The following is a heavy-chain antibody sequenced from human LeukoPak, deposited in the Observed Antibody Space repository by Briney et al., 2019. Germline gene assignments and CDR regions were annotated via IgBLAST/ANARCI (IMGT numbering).Heavy chain of an antibody. J-gene: IGHJ4*02. CDR3: AKGLSDGVVVVAATAGSFDY. CDR2: ISGSGGST. Sequence: GGSLRLSCAASGFTFSSYSMNWVRQAPGKGLEWVSAISGSGGSTYYADSVKGRFTISRDNSKNTLYLQMNSLRAEDTAVYYCAKGLSDGVVVVAATAGSFDYWGQGTLVTVSS. V-gene: IGHV3-23*01. D-gene: IGHD2-15*01. CDR1: GFTFSSYS.